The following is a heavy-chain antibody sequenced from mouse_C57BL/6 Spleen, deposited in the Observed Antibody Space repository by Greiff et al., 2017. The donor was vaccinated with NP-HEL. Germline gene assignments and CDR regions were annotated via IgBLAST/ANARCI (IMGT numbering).Heavy chain of an antibody. CDR2: IYPGSGST. CDR3: ARRQLRDGNYFDY. D-gene: IGHD3-2*02. CDR1: GYTFTSYW. J-gene: IGHJ2*01. Sequence: QVQLQQPGAELVKPGASVKMSCKASGYTFTSYWITWVKPRPGQGLEWIGDIYPGSGSTNYNEKFKSKATLTVDTSSSTAYMQLSSLTSEDSAVYYCARRQLRDGNYFDYWGQGTTLTVSS. V-gene: IGHV1-55*01.